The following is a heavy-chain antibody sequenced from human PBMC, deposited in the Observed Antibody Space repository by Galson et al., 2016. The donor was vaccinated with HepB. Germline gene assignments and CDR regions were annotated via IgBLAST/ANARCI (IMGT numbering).Heavy chain of an antibody. D-gene: IGHD2-21*02. CDR1: GYTFTTNG. J-gene: IGHJ4*02. V-gene: IGHV1-18*04. CDR3: VRDRERSLDC. Sequence: SVKVSCKASGYTFTTNGISWVRQAPGQGLEWVGWISTHSGTTNHAQELQGRITMTTDTSASTAYMELANLKSDDTAIYYCVRDRERSLDCWGQRTLVSVSS. CDR2: ISTHSGTT.